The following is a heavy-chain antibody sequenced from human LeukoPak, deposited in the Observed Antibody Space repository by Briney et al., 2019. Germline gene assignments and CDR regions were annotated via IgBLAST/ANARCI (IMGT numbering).Heavy chain of an antibody. V-gene: IGHV4-30-4*08. J-gene: IGHJ4*02. CDR3: ARDPKGYCSSTSCYTPNY. D-gene: IGHD2-2*02. CDR2: IYYSGST. CDR1: GGSISSGDYY. Sequence: SQTLSLTCTVSGGSISSGDYYWSWIRQPPGKGLEWIGYIYYSGSTYYNPSLKSRVTISVDTSKNQFSLKLSSVTAADTAVYYCARDPKGYCSSTSCYTPNYWGQGTLVTSSS.